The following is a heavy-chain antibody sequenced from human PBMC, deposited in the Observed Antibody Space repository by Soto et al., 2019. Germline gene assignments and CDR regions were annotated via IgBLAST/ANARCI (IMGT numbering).Heavy chain of an antibody. Sequence: SQTLSLTCAIAGDSVSSNTAAWNWIRSSPSRGLEWLGRTYYRSNWRHDYAVSVKSRITVNPDTSKNHFSLQLNSVTPDDTAVYYCARGVAGTGFDLWGQGTLVTVSS. CDR1: GDSVSSNTAA. CDR2: TYYRSNWRH. CDR3: ARGVAGTGFDL. D-gene: IGHD6-19*01. V-gene: IGHV6-1*01. J-gene: IGHJ4*02.